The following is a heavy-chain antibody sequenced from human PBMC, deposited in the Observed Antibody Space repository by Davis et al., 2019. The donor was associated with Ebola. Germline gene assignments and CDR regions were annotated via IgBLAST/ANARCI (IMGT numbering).Heavy chain of an antibody. CDR2: IYYSGST. J-gene: IGHJ4*02. CDR3: ARDLSPWSGYPTMGY. D-gene: IGHD3-3*01. CDR1: GGSISSYY. V-gene: IGHV4-59*01. Sequence: MPSETLSLTCTVSGGSISSYYWSWIRQPPGKGLEWIWYIYYSGSTNYNPSLKSRVTISVDTSKNQFSLKLSSVTAADTAVYYCARDLSPWSGYPTMGYWGQGTLVTVSS.